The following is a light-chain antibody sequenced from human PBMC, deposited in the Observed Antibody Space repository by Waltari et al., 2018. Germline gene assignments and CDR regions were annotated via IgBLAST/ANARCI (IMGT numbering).Light chain of an antibody. CDR2: WAS. V-gene: IGKV4-1*01. J-gene: IGKJ1*01. Sequence: DIVMTQSPDSLAVSLGERVTINCKSSQSVLYSSNSQNYLAWYQQKPGQPPKLLIYWASAREAGVPDRCSGSESGTDFTLTISSLQAEDVAVYYCQQYYDIPWTFGQGTKVEIK. CDR1: QSVLYSSNSQNY. CDR3: QQYYDIPWT.